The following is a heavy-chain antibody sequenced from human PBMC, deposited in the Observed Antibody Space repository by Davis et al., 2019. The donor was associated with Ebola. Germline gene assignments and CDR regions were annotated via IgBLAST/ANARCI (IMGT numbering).Heavy chain of an antibody. J-gene: IGHJ6*04. CDR2: IKQDGSEK. D-gene: IGHD3-9*01. Sequence: GGSLRLSCVASEFTFRDYSINWVRQAPGKGLEWVANIKQDGSEKYYVDSVKGRFTISRDNAKNSLYLQMNSLRAEDTAVYYCASYSDFDWLFYMDVWGKGTTVTVSS. CDR3: ASYSDFDWLFYMDV. CDR1: EFTFRDYS. V-gene: IGHV3-7*01.